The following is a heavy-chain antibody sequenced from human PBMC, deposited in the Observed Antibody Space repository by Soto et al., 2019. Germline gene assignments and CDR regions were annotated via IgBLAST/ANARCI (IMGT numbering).Heavy chain of an antibody. CDR3: ARDRPYYDILTGYYSPAFDI. J-gene: IGHJ3*02. CDR2: ISSSSSYI. CDR1: GFTFSNAW. Sequence: GGSLRLSCAASGFTFSNAWMNWVRQAPGKGLEWVSSISSSSSYIYYADSVKGRFTIPRDNAKNSLYLQMNSLRAEDTAVYYCARDRPYYDILTGYYSPAFDIWGQGTMVTVSS. V-gene: IGHV3-21*01. D-gene: IGHD3-9*01.